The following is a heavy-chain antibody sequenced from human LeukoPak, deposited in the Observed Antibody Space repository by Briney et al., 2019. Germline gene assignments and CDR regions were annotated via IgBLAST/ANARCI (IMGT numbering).Heavy chain of an antibody. J-gene: IGHJ3*02. CDR3: ARGYYDILTAPDAFDI. CDR2: INHSGST. V-gene: IGHV4-34*01. Sequence: SETLSLTCTVSGGSINSSFYWGWIRQPPGKGLEWIGEINHSGSTNYNPSLKSRVTISVDTSKNQFSLKLSSVTAADTAVYYCARGYYDILTAPDAFDIWGQGTMVTVSS. D-gene: IGHD3-9*01. CDR1: GGSINSSFY.